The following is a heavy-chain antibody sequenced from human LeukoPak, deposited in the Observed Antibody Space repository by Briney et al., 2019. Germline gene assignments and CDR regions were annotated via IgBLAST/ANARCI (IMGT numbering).Heavy chain of an antibody. CDR3: AKVSSVQLERRRYYSYGMDV. D-gene: IGHD1-1*01. V-gene: IGHV3-23*01. CDR1: GFTFSSYA. J-gene: IGHJ6*02. CDR2: ISGRGGST. Sequence: GGSLRLSWAASGFTFSSYAMSWVRQAPGKGLEGVSAISGRGGSTYYADSVKGRFTISRDNSKNTLYLQMNSLRAEDTAVYYCAKVSSVQLERRRYYSYGMDVWGQGTTVTVSS.